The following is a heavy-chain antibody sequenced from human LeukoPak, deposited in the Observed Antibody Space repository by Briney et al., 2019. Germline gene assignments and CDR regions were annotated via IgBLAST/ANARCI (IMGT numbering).Heavy chain of an antibody. CDR1: GFTFSTYA. V-gene: IGHV3-23*01. CDR2: IDATGDST. CDR3: AGIQLWLRY. D-gene: IGHD5-18*01. J-gene: IGHJ4*02. Sequence: GGSLRLSCAASGFTFSTYAMTWVRQAPGKGLEWVSTIDATGDSTCYADSVKGRFTISRDNSENTLYLQMNSLRAGDTALYYCAGIQLWLRYWGQGTLVTVSS.